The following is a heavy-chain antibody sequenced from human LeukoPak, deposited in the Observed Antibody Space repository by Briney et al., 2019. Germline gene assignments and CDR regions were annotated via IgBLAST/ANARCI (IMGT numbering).Heavy chain of an antibody. Sequence: SETLSLTCAVYGGSFSGYYWSWIRQPPGKGLEWIGEINHSGSTNYNPSLKSRVTISVDTSKNQFSLKLSSVTAADTAVYYCARHVRFGGLSGFDYWGQGTLITVSS. J-gene: IGHJ4*02. CDR1: GGSFSGYY. CDR2: INHSGST. CDR3: ARHVRFGGLSGFDY. V-gene: IGHV4-34*01. D-gene: IGHD3-10*01.